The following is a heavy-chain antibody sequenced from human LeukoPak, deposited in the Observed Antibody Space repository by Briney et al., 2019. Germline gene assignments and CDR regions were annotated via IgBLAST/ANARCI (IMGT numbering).Heavy chain of an antibody. Sequence: GASVKVSCKASGYTFTSYGISWVRQAPGQGLEWMGRIIPILGIANYAQKFQGRVTITADKSTSTAYMELSSLRSEDTAVYYCARDRIFGVVIGFDPWGQGTLVTVSS. J-gene: IGHJ5*02. CDR2: IIPILGIA. CDR1: GYTFTSYG. D-gene: IGHD3-3*01. CDR3: ARDRIFGVVIGFDP. V-gene: IGHV1-69*04.